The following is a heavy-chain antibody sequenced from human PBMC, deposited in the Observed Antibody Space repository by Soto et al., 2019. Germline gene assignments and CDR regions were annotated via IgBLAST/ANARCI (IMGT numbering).Heavy chain of an antibody. V-gene: IGHV3-23*01. D-gene: IGHD3-16*02. CDR1: GFTFSSYA. CDR3: AKRLGELSLYYDPRVPYGMDV. CDR2: ISGSCGST. Sequence: GVSLRLSCAASGFTFSSYAMSWVRQAPGKGLEWVSAISGSCGSTYYADSVKGRFTISRDNSKNTLHLQINSLRAEDTAVYHCAKRLGELSLYYDPRVPYGMDVWGQGTTVTVYS. J-gene: IGHJ6*02.